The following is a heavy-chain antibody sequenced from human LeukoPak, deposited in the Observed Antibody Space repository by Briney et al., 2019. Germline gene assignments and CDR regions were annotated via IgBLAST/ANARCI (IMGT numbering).Heavy chain of an antibody. CDR2: ISSSSSYI. D-gene: IGHD2-15*01. J-gene: IGHJ3*02. CDR3: ARDQGVVAVLDAFDI. Sequence: PGGSPRLSCAASGFTFSSYSMNWVRQAPGKGLEWVSSISSSSSYIYYADSVKGRFTISRDNAKNSLYLQMNSLRAEDTAVYYCARDQGVVAVLDAFDIWGQGTMVTVSS. CDR1: GFTFSSYS. V-gene: IGHV3-21*01.